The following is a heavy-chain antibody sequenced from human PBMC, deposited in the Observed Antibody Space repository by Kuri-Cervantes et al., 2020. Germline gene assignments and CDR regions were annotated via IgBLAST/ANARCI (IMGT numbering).Heavy chain of an antibody. J-gene: IGHJ4*02. CDR3: ARDPCGDSSGYYYVSACLVGNFDY. CDR1: GGSISSSSYY. V-gene: IGHV4-39*07. CDR2: IYYSGST. D-gene: IGHD3-22*01. Sequence: SETLSLTCTVPGGSISSSSYYWGWIRQPPGKGLEWIGSIYYSGSTYYNPSLKSRVTISVDTSKNQFSLKLSSVTAADTAVYYCARDPCGDSSGYYYVSACLVGNFDYWGQGTLVTVSS.